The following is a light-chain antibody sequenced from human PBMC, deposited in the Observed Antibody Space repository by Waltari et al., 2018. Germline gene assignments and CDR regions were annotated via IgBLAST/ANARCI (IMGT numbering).Light chain of an antibody. J-gene: IGKJ3*01. CDR1: QTIDNKY. Sequence: EIVLTQSPGTLSLSPGERATLSCRASQTIDNKYLAWYQQKSGQAPSLLIYGASSRATGIPDRFSGSGSGTDFTLTISRLEPEDFAVYFCHQFGTSPPTGFGPGTRLDVK. CDR3: HQFGTSPPTG. CDR2: GAS. V-gene: IGKV3-20*01.